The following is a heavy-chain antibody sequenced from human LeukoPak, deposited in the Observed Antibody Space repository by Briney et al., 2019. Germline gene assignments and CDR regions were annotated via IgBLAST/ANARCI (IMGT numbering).Heavy chain of an antibody. CDR2: MNPNSGNT. CDR1: GYTFTSYD. CDR3: AREGADDHGRLLWFDP. J-gene: IGHJ5*02. V-gene: IGHV1-8*01. D-gene: IGHD4-17*01. Sequence: ASVKVSCKASGYTFTSYDINWVRQATGQGLEWMGWMNPNSGNTGYAQKFQGRVTMTRNTSISTAYMELSSLRSEDTAVYYCAREGADDHGRLLWFDPWGQGTLVTVSS.